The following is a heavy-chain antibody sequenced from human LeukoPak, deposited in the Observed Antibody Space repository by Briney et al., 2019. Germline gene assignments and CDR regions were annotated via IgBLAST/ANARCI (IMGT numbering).Heavy chain of an antibody. CDR3: ARGNRGRYYDFWSGYYKGFVY. D-gene: IGHD3-3*01. J-gene: IGHJ4*02. V-gene: IGHV4-4*07. CDR2: IYTSGST. CDR1: GGSISSYY. Sequence: PSETLSLTCTVSGGSISSYYWSWIRQPAGKGLEWIGRIYTSGSTNYNPSLKSRVTMSVDTSKNQFSLKLSSVTAADTAVYYCARGNRGRYYDFWSGYYKGFVYWGQGTLVTVSS.